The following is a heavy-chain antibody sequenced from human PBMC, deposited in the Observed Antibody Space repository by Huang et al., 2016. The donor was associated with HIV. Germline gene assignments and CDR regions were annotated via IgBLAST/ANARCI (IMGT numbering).Heavy chain of an antibody. CDR3: ANSRRGASTLDY. V-gene: IGHV2-5*02. Sequence: QLTLKESGPTLVKPTQTLTLTCTFSGFSLSTFGVGVGWIRRPPGQALEWLALIYWDDDKRYRPSRKSRLTITKETSKNQVVLRRTNLDPVDTATYCCANSRRGASTLDYWGQGTRVTVSS. CDR1: GFSLSTFGVG. CDR2: IYWDDDK. J-gene: IGHJ4*02. D-gene: IGHD1-26*01.